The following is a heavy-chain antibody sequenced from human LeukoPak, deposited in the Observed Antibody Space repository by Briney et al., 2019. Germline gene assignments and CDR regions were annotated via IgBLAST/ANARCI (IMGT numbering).Heavy chain of an antibody. CDR2: INSDGSST. D-gene: IGHD3-16*01. CDR1: GFTFSSYW. J-gene: IGHJ3*02. CDR3: ARDGGDGRFGAFDI. V-gene: IGHV3-74*01. Sequence: GGSLRLSCAASGFTFSSYWMHWVRQAPGKGLVWVSRINSDGSSTIYADSVKGRFTFSRDNAKNTLYLQMNSLRLEDTAVYYCARDGGDGRFGAFDIWGQGTMVTVSS.